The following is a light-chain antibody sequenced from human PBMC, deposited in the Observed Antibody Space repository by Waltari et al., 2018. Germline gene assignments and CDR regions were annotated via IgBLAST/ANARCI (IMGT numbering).Light chain of an antibody. CDR3: QQLNDYPLT. J-gene: IGKJ2*01. CDR1: QGISSY. V-gene: IGKV1-9*01. Sequence: DIQLTLSPSFLSASVGDRVTITCRASQGISSYLTWYQQKPGKVPKLLIYGASTLQSGVPSRFSGSGSGTEFTLTISSLQPEDFATYYCQQLNDYPLTFGQGTKLQIK. CDR2: GAS.